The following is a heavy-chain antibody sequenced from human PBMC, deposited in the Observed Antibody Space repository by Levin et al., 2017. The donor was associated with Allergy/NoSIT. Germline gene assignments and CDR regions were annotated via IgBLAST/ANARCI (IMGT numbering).Heavy chain of an antibody. CDR1: GYTFTSYG. Sequence: ASVKVSCKASGYTFTSYGISWVRQAPGQGLEWMGWISAYNGNTNYAQKLQGRVTMTTDTSTSTAYMELRSLRSDDTAVYYCARPLYMNMIVVDLYDYWGQGTLVTVSS. CDR3: ARPLYMNMIVVDLYDY. D-gene: IGHD3-22*01. J-gene: IGHJ4*02. V-gene: IGHV1-18*01. CDR2: ISAYNGNT.